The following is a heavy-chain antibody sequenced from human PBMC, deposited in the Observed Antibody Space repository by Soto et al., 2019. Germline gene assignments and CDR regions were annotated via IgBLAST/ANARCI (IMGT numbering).Heavy chain of an antibody. J-gene: IGHJ4*02. CDR2: ISYSGST. CDR3: ARGTYPRDSDCYY. CDR1: GGSISSGVYY. V-gene: IGHV4-31*03. Sequence: QVQLQESGPGLVKPSQTLSLTCTVSGGSISSGVYYWNWLRQHPGKGLEWLGYISYSGSTYYNPSLKSRLTMSLETSKNHFSLRLSSVTVADTAVYYCARGTYPRDSDCYYWGQGTLVTVSS. D-gene: IGHD2-21*02.